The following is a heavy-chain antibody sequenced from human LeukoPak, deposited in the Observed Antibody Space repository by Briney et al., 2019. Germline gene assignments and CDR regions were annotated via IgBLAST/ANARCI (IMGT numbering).Heavy chain of an antibody. CDR1: GGSFSGYY. J-gene: IGHJ4*02. CDR2: INHSGST. V-gene: IGHV4-34*01. Sequence: SETLSLTCAVYGGSFSGYYWSWIRQPPGKGLEWIGEINHSGSTDYNPSLKSRVTISVDKSKNQFSLNLNSVTAADTAVYYCARDLRVAAADYWGQGTLVTVSS. D-gene: IGHD6-13*01. CDR3: ARDLRVAAADY.